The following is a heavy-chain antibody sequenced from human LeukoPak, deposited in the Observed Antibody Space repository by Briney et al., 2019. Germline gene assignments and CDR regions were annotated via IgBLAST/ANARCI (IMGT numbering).Heavy chain of an antibody. CDR1: GFTFSSYA. D-gene: IGHD6-25*01. Sequence: GGSLRLSCAASGFTFSSYAVHWVRQAPGKGLEWVAVISYDGSNKYYADSVKGRFTISRDNSKNTLYLQMNSLRAEDTAVYYCARASIAASMAPDYWGQGTLVTVSS. J-gene: IGHJ4*02. CDR3: ARASIAASMAPDY. CDR2: ISYDGSNK. V-gene: IGHV3-30*04.